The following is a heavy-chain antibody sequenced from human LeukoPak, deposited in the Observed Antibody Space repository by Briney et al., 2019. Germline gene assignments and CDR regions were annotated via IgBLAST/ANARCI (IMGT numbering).Heavy chain of an antibody. Sequence: GGSLRLSCAASGFTVSSNYMSWVRQAPGKGLEWVSVIYSGGSTYYADSVKGRFTISRDNSKNTLYLQMNSLRAEDTAVYYCAREGSSSWYNYYDGMDVWGQGTTVSVSS. J-gene: IGHJ6*02. CDR2: IYSGGST. V-gene: IGHV3-53*01. CDR3: AREGSSSWYNYYDGMDV. CDR1: GFTVSSNY. D-gene: IGHD6-13*01.